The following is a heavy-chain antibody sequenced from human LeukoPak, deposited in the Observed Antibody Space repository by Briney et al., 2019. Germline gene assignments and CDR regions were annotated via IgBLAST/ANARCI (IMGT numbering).Heavy chain of an antibody. D-gene: IGHD1-26*01. CDR3: ATGSYYLFFFDY. J-gene: IGHJ4*02. V-gene: IGHV3-23*01. CDR1: GFTFTNYV. CDR2: ISENGGAA. Sequence: GGSLRLSCAASGFTFTNYVMGWVRQAQGKGLEWVSAISENGGAADYADSVRGRFTISRDNSQNTLYQQMNSLRAEDTAVYYCATGSYYLFFFDYWGQGTLVTVSS.